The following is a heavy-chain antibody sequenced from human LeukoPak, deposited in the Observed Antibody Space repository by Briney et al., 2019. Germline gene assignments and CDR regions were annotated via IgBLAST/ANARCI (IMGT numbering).Heavy chain of an antibody. V-gene: IGHV3-30*04. Sequence: PGRSLRLPCAASGFTFSSYAMHWVRQAPGKGLEWVAFIQYDGSYKDYAESAKGRFTISRDNSKNTLYLQMDSLRPEDTAVYYCAKDKHCTRTNCYDYPGYWGQGTLVTVSS. D-gene: IGHD2-2*01. CDR1: GFTFSSYA. J-gene: IGHJ4*02. CDR2: IQYDGSYK. CDR3: AKDKHCTRTNCYDYPGY.